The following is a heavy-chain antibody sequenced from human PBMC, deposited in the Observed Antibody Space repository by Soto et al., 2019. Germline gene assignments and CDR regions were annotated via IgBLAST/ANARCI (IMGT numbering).Heavy chain of an antibody. V-gene: IGHV3-23*01. CDR1: GFTFTNYA. J-gene: IGHJ4*02. CDR2: ISGRDDST. CDR3: AKAQYSGSCAFDY. Sequence: VQLLESGGGLVQPGGSLRLSCEASGFTFTNYAMSWVRQAPGKGLEWVSGISGRDDSTYYADSVKGRFTISRDNSKNMVFLQMNSLRAEDTAVYYCAKAQYSGSCAFDYWGQGTLVTVSS. D-gene: IGHD1-26*01.